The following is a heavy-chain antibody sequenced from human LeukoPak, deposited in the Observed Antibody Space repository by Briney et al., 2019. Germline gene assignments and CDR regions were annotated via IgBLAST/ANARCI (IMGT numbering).Heavy chain of an antibody. CDR2: ISYSSGHK. D-gene: IGHD2-15*01. Sequence: GGSLRLSRAASGFSFSTSGMNWVRQAPGKGLEWVSSISYSSGHKYYADSVKGRFTVSRDNAQNSLYLHMNNLRVEDTAFYYCARVEEGYCSGGSCYAGHHWGQGTLVTVSA. J-gene: IGHJ1*01. CDR1: GFSFSTSG. CDR3: ARVEEGYCSGGSCYAGHH. V-gene: IGHV3-21*01.